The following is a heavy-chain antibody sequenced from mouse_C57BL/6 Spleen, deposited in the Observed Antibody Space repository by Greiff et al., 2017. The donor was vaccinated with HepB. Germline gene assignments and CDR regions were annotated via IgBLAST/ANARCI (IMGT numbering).Heavy chain of an antibody. J-gene: IGHJ3*01. CDR3: AISDYDYDKGFAY. V-gene: IGHV1-74*01. Sequence: QVQLKQPGAELVKPGASEKVSCKASGYTFTSYWMHWVKQRPGQGLEWIGRIHPSDSDTNYNQKFKGKATLTVDKSSSTAYMQLSSLTSEDSAVYYCAISDYDYDKGFAYWGQGTLVTVSA. D-gene: IGHD2-4*01. CDR2: IHPSDSDT. CDR1: GYTFTSYW.